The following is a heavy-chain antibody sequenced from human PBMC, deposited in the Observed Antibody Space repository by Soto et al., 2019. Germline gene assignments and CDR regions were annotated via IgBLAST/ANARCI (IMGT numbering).Heavy chain of an antibody. J-gene: IGHJ4*02. V-gene: IGHV1-69*13. Sequence: SVKVTCKNSGGTFSSYASSWVRQAPGQGLEWMGGIVPIVDTSTYAQKFQGRVTITADESTSTAYMELSSLRSEDTAVYYCARGRVGYGDYAIGYWGQGTLVTVSS. CDR1: GGTFSSYA. CDR2: IVPIVDTS. D-gene: IGHD4-17*01. CDR3: ARGRVGYGDYAIGY.